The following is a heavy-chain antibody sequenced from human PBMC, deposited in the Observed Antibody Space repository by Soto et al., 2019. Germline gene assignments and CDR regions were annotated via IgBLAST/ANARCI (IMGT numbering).Heavy chain of an antibody. CDR3: SRRGQEGPGLAH. V-gene: IGHV3-74*01. Sequence: EVQLVKSGGNLVQPGESLRLSCAASGFTFSSYWMHWVGQAPGKGLVWLSRINTDGSSTSYVDSVEGRFTISRDTDKNTLYLQMNSLSVEDTAVYYCSRRGQEGPGLAHWGQGTLVTVSS. J-gene: IGHJ5*02. CDR1: GFTFSSYW. CDR2: INTDGSST.